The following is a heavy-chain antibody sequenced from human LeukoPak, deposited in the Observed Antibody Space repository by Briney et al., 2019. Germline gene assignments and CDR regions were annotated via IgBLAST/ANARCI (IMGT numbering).Heavy chain of an antibody. Sequence: PSETLSLTCAVSGYSISSGYYWGWIRQPPGKGLEWIGSIYHSGSTYYNPSLKSRVTISVDTSKNQFSLKLSSVTAADTAVYYCASFTILGRLYAFDIWGRGTMVTVSS. V-gene: IGHV4-38-2*01. J-gene: IGHJ3*02. D-gene: IGHD3-3*01. CDR2: IYHSGST. CDR3: ASFTILGRLYAFDI. CDR1: GYSISSGYY.